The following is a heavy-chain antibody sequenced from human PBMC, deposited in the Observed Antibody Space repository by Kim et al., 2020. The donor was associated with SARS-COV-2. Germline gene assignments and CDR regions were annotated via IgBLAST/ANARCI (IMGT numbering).Heavy chain of an antibody. CDR1: GGSIRSNY. CDR3: ARRVGPTRTVTTSWFDP. J-gene: IGHJ5*02. CDR2: LYYSGST. V-gene: IGHV4-59*13. Sequence: SETLSLTCTVSGGSIRSNYWGWIRQPPGKGLEWIGYLYYSGSTNYNPSLKSRVTISVDTSKNQFSLRLTSVTAADTAVYYCARRVGPTRTVTTSWFDPWGQGTLVTVSP. D-gene: IGHD4-17*01.